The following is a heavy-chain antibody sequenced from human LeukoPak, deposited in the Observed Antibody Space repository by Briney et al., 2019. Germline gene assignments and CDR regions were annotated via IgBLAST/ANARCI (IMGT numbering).Heavy chain of an antibody. V-gene: IGHV4-34*01. CDR1: GGSFSGYY. J-gene: IGHJ6*02. CDR2: INHSGST. Sequence: SETLSLTCAVYGGSFSGYYWSWIRQPPGKGLEWIGEINHSGSTNYNPSLKSRVTISVDTSKNQFSLKLSSVTAADTAVYYCAGSPIGYGMDVWGQGTTVTVSS. CDR3: AGSPIGYGMDV.